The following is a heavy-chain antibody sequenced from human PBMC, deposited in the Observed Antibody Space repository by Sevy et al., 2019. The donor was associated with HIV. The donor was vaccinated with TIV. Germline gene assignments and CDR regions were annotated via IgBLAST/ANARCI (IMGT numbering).Heavy chain of an antibody. Sequence: SETLSLTCAVYGGSFSGYYWSWLRQSPGKGLEWIGEISHSGSTNYNPSLKSRVTISVDTSKKQFSLKLTSVTAADTAVYYCAVRLGGLPFDYWGQRTLVTVSS. CDR1: GGSFSGYY. V-gene: IGHV4-34*01. J-gene: IGHJ4*02. CDR2: ISHSGST. D-gene: IGHD1-26*01. CDR3: AVRLGGLPFDY.